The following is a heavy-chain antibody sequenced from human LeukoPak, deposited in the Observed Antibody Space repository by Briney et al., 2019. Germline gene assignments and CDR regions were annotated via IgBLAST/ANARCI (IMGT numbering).Heavy chain of an antibody. CDR2: IYPGDSDT. CDR3: ARAGYDYYHGMDV. CDR1: GYSFTSYW. Sequence: GESLKISCRGSGYSFTSYWIGWVRQMPGKGLEWMGIIYPGDSDTRYSPSFQGQVTISADKSISTAYLQWSSLKASDTAMYYCARAGYDYYHGMDVWGKGTTVTVSS. V-gene: IGHV5-51*01. D-gene: IGHD3-16*01. J-gene: IGHJ6*04.